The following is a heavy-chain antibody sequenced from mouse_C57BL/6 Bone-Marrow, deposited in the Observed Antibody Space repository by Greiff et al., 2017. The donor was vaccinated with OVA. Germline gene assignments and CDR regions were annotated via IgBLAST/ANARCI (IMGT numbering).Heavy chain of an antibody. Sequence: EVKLMESGGGLVQPGGSLKLSCAASGFTFSDYYMYWVRQTPEKRLEWVAYISNGGGSTYYPDTVKGRFTISRDNAKNTLYLQMSRLKSEDTAMYYCARQVFAYWGQGTLVTVSA. CDR2: ISNGGGST. CDR1: GFTFSDYY. J-gene: IGHJ3*01. CDR3: ARQVFAY. V-gene: IGHV5-12*01.